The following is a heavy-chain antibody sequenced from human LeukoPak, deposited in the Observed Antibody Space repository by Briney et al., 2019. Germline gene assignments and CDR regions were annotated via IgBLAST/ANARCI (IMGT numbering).Heavy chain of an antibody. J-gene: IGHJ3*02. CDR1: GFTFSRYW. CDR3: ARDGGSYFAFDI. V-gene: IGHV3-74*01. D-gene: IGHD1-26*01. CDR2: IKSDGKT. Sequence: GGSLRLSCEASGFTFSRYWMHWVRQAPGKGLVWVSRIKSDGKTNYADSVKGRFTISRDNAKNSLYLQMNSLRAEDTAVYYCARDGGSYFAFDIWGQGTMVTVSS.